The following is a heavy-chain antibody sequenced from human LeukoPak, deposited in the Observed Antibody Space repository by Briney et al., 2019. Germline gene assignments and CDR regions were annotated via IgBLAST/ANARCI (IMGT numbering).Heavy chain of an antibody. J-gene: IGHJ4*02. V-gene: IGHV3-23*01. CDR1: GFTFNTNA. Sequence: GGSLRLSCAASGFTFNTNAMSWVRQAPGKGLEWVSAISGRTGGTYYADSVKGRFTISRDNSKSTLYLQMDSLRAEDTAVYYCARHGHYFDSSGYYSIPDFWGQGTLVTVSS. CDR2: ISGRTGGT. D-gene: IGHD3-22*01. CDR3: ARHGHYFDSSGYYSIPDF.